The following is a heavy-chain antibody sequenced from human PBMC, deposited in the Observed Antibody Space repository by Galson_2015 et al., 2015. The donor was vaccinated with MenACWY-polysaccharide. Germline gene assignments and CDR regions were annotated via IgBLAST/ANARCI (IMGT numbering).Heavy chain of an antibody. J-gene: IGHJ4*02. CDR3: VRVSYPLMVTTFYFTY. V-gene: IGHV3-23*01. CDR2: ISGSDGST. D-gene: IGHD2-21*02. Sequence: SLRLSCAASGFIFSGYAMSWVRQAPGKGLEWVSTISGSDGSTFYADSVRGRFTISRDNSKNTLYLQMNSLRAEDTALYYCVRVSYPLMVTTFYFTYWGRGTLVTVSS. CDR1: GFIFSGYA.